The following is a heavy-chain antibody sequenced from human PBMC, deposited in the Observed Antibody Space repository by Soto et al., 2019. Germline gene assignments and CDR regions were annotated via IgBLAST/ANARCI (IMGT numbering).Heavy chain of an antibody. V-gene: IGHV2-5*02. CDR2: IYWDDDK. D-gene: IGHD6-13*01. CDR3: AHRRSSRWYFDY. J-gene: IGHJ4*02. Sequence: SGPTVNPTQTLTLTCTFSGFSLSSSGVGVGWIRQPPGKALEWLALIYWDDDKRYSPSLKSRLTITKDTSKNQVVLTMTNMDPVDTGTYYCAHRRSSRWYFDYWGQGTLVTVSS. CDR1: GFSLSSSGVG.